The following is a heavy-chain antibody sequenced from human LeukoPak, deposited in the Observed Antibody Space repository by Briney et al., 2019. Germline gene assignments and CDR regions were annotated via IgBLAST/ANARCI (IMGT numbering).Heavy chain of an antibody. CDR3: TKLKGWYGEGFFDY. Sequence: GGSLRLSCAASGFDFGAYEMNWVRQAPGKGLEWVAYFAGSDTTTYYADSVKGRFTISRDNARNSLYLQMNSLRAEDTAVYYCTKLKGWYGEGFFDYWGQGTLVTVSS. V-gene: IGHV3-48*03. D-gene: IGHD6-19*01. J-gene: IGHJ4*02. CDR1: GFDFGAYE. CDR2: FAGSDTTT.